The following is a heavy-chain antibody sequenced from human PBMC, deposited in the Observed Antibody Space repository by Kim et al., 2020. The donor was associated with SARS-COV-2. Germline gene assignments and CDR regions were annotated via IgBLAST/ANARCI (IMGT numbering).Heavy chain of an antibody. CDR1: GFTFSNYG. Sequence: GGSLRLSCAASGFTFSNYGMHWVRQAPGKGLEWVAVIASDGDDKKYADSVKGRFTSTRDNSKNTLSLQMNSLRAEDSAVYYCAKDRHIAAAGYYFDYWG. D-gene: IGHD6-13*01. J-gene: IGHJ4*01. V-gene: IGHV3-30*18. CDR2: IASDGDDK. CDR3: AKDRHIAAAGYYFDY.